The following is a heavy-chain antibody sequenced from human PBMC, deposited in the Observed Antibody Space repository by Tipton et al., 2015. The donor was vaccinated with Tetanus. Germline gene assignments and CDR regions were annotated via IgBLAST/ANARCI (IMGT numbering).Heavy chain of an antibody. Sequence: QLVQSGAEVKKPGASVKVSCKASGYTFTSYGISWVRQAPGQGLEWMGWISAYNGNTNYAQKLQGRVTMTTDTSTSTAYMELRSLRSDDTAVYYCARDQSGTSLAYSYYYYGMDVWGQGTTVTVSS. D-gene: IGHD2-15*01. V-gene: IGHV1-18*01. CDR2: ISAYNGNT. CDR3: ARDQSGTSLAYSYYYYGMDV. J-gene: IGHJ6*02. CDR1: GYTFTSYG.